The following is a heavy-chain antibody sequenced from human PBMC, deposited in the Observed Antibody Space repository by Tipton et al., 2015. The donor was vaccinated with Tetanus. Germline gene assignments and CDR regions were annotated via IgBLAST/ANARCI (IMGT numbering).Heavy chain of an antibody. J-gene: IGHJ4*02. D-gene: IGHD2-21*02. CDR3: ARGRAVTAIFPFDY. CDR1: GGSFSGYY. V-gene: IGHV4-34*01. Sequence: LRLSCAVYGGSFSGYYWSWIRQPPGKGLEWIGEINHSGSTNYNPSLKSRVTISVDTSKNQFSLKLSSVTAADTAVYYCARGRAVTAIFPFDYWGQGTLVPVSS. CDR2: INHSGST.